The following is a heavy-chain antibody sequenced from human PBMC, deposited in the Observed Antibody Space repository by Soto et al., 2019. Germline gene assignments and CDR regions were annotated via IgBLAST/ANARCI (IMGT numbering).Heavy chain of an antibody. J-gene: IGHJ1*01. Sequence: EVQLLESGGGLVQPGGSLRLSCAASGFSFSIYAMSWVRQAPGKGLEWVSTISGSGGRTYYADSVKGRFTISRDNSKNTLYLQVNSLRAEDTAVYYCAQAPRDYYAWDFQDWGQGTLVTVSS. V-gene: IGHV3-23*01. D-gene: IGHD3-22*01. CDR1: GFSFSIYA. CDR3: AQAPRDYYAWDFQD. CDR2: ISGSGGRT.